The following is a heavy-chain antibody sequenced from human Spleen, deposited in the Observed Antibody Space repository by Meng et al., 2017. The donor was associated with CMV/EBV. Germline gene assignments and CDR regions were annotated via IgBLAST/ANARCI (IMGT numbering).Heavy chain of an antibody. CDR1: GFTFSSYS. Sequence: LSCAASGFTFSSYSMNWVRQAPGKGLEWVSSISSSSSYTYYADSVKGRFTISRDNAKNSLYLQMNSLRAEDTAVYYCARDVGPLDYWGQGTLVTVSS. CDR2: ISSSSSYT. V-gene: IGHV3-21*01. CDR3: ARDVGPLDY. D-gene: IGHD2-15*01. J-gene: IGHJ4*02.